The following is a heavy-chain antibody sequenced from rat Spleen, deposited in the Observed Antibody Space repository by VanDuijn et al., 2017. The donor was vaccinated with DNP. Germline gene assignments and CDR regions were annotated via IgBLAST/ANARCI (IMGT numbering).Heavy chain of an antibody. V-gene: IGHV5-25*01. CDR3: ARWNSGHFDY. D-gene: IGHD4-3*01. CDR1: GFTFSNYD. CDR2: TSPSGGST. J-gene: IGHJ2*01. Sequence: EVQLVESGGGLVQPGRSLKLSCAASGFTFSNYDMAWVRQAPTKGLEWVASTSPSGGSTYYRDSVKGRFAISRDNAKSTLYLQMNSLRSEDMATYYCARWNSGHFDYWGQGVMVPVSS.